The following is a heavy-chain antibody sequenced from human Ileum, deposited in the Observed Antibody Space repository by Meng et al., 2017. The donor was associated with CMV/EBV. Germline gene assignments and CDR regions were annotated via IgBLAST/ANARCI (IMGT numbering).Heavy chain of an antibody. J-gene: IGHJ4*02. CDR2: IDTDGTTT. Sequence: ESLKISCSASGFTFNSYWMHWVRQAPGKGLEWVSRIDTDGTTTTYADSVKGRFTITRDNAKNMLFLQMNSLSVEDTATYYCARDYTYYYDSSGPGGDWGQGTVVTVSS. CDR3: ARDYTYYYDSSGPGGD. CDR1: GFTFNSYW. V-gene: IGHV3-74*01. D-gene: IGHD3-22*01.